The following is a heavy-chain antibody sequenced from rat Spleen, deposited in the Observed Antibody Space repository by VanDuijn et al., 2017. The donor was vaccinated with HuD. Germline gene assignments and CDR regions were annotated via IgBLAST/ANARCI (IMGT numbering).Heavy chain of an antibody. J-gene: IGHJ2*01. D-gene: IGHD1-6*01. CDR2: INSAGST. CDR3: ARWYTTDYYYGDFDY. CDR1: GYSITSSYR. V-gene: IGHV3-3*01. Sequence: EVQLQESGPGLVKPSQSLSLTCSVTGYSITSSYRWNWIRKFPGNKLEWMGYINSAGSTNYNPSLKSRISITRDTSKNQFFLQVNSVTTEDTATYYCARWYTTDYYYGDFDYWGQGVMVTVSS.